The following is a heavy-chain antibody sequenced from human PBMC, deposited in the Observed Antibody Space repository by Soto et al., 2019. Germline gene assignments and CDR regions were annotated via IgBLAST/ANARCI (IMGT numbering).Heavy chain of an antibody. Sequence: GGSLRLSCAASGFTFSDYYMSWIRQAPGKGLEWVSYISSSGSTIYYADSVKGRFTISRDNAKNSLYLQMNSLRAEDTAVYYCARDVHLGELSVDAFDIWGQGTMVTVSS. CDR1: GFTFSDYY. CDR2: ISSSGSTI. CDR3: ARDVHLGELSVDAFDI. J-gene: IGHJ3*02. D-gene: IGHD3-16*02. V-gene: IGHV3-11*01.